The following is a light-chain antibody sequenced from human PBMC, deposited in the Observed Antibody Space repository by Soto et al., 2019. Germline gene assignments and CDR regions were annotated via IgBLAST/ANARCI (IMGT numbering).Light chain of an antibody. V-gene: IGLV7-46*01. J-gene: IGLJ1*01. CDR1: TGTVTSGHY. CDR3: LLSYSGARLYV. CDR2: DTS. Sequence: QTVVTQEPSLIVSPGGTVTLTCGSSTGTVTSGHYPYWFQQKPGQAPRALIYDTSNKHSWTPARFSGSLLGGKAALTLSGAQPEDEAEYYCLLSYSGARLYVFGTGTKLTVL.